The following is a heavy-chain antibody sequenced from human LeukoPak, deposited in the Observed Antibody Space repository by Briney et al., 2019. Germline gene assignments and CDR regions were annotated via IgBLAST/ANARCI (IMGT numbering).Heavy chain of an antibody. CDR2: INPNSGGT. V-gene: IGHV1-2*02. Sequence: ASVKVSCKASGYTFTGYYMHWVRQAPGQGLEWMGWINPNSGGTNYAQKFQGRVTITADESTSTAYMELSSLRSEDTAVYYCARDLGGYYQFDNWFDPWGQGTLVTVSS. D-gene: IGHD3-22*01. J-gene: IGHJ5*02. CDR1: GYTFTGYY. CDR3: ARDLGGYYQFDNWFDP.